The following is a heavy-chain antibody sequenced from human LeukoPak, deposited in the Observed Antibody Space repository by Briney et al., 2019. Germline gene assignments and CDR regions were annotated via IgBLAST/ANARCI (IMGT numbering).Heavy chain of an antibody. CDR1: GFTFRSYE. CDR3: ARTERYFDSSGYYSYAFDI. Sequence: GGSLRLSCAASGFTFRSYEMSWVRQAPGKGLEWVSSISSTGNTIYYADSVKGRFTISRDNAKNSLYLQMNSLRAEDTAVYYCARTERYFDSSGYYSYAFDIWGQGTMVTVSS. V-gene: IGHV3-48*03. J-gene: IGHJ3*02. CDR2: ISSTGNTI. D-gene: IGHD3-22*01.